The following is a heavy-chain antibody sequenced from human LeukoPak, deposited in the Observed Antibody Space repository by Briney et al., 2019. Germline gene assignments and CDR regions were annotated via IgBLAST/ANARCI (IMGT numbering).Heavy chain of an antibody. D-gene: IGHD1-7*01. CDR3: ARSRWNSGGWFDP. CDR2: IYYSGST. J-gene: IGHJ5*02. Sequence: PSETLSLTCTVSSGSIISSNYYWGWIRQPPGKGLEWIGSIYYSGSTYYNPSLKSRVTISVDTSKNQFSLKLSSVTAADTAVYYCARSRWNSGGWFDPWGQGTLVTVSS. CDR1: SGSIISSNYY. V-gene: IGHV4-39*01.